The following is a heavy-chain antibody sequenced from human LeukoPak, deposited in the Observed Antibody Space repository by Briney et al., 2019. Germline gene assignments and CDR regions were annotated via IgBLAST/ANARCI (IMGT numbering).Heavy chain of an antibody. CDR2: ISSSGSTI. Sequence: GGSLRPSCAASGFTVSSNYMSWVRQAPGKGLEWVSYISSSGSTIYYADSVKGRFTISRDNAKNSLYLQMNSLRAEDTAVYYCARLGWGGYCFDYWGQGTLVTVSS. D-gene: IGHD3-16*01. CDR3: ARLGWGGYCFDY. J-gene: IGHJ4*02. CDR1: GFTVSSNY. V-gene: IGHV3-11*01.